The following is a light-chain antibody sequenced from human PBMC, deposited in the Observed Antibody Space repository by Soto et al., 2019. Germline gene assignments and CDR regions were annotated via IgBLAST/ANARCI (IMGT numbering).Light chain of an antibody. Sequence: QSALTQTPSVSGAPGQTITISCTGTDSNIGAGYDVHWYQHLPGRAPKLLIFGNTHRPSGVPDRFSGSKSGTSASLAITGLQSEDEADYYCQSFDNSLSGFYVFGSGTKVTVL. J-gene: IGLJ1*01. V-gene: IGLV1-40*01. CDR2: GNT. CDR3: QSFDNSLSGFYV. CDR1: DSNIGAGYD.